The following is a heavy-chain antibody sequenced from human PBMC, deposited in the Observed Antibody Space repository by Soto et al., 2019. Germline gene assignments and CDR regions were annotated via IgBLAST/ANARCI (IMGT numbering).Heavy chain of an antibody. CDR1: GFSFSRYS. V-gene: IGHV3-48*01. J-gene: IGHJ4*02. D-gene: IGHD6-19*01. Sequence: EVQLVESGGGLVQPGGSLRLSCAASGFSFSRYSMNWVRQAPGKGLEWVSYIGNSTNTMYYADSVKGRFTISRDNAKNSRYLQMTSLRAADRVVYYFVGAGHSSYWGQGTLVTVSS. CDR3: VGAGHSSY. CDR2: IGNSTNTM.